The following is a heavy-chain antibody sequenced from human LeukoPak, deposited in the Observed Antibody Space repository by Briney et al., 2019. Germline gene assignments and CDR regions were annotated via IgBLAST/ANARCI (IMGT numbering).Heavy chain of an antibody. Sequence: SETLSLTCTVSGGYIGSYYWSWIRQPAGQGLEWIGRIYTSENTEYNPSLKSRVTMSVDMSTSQFSLRLTSVTAADTAVYYCAREADYGDYSKSFYYMDVWGKGTTVTVSS. D-gene: IGHD4-17*01. V-gene: IGHV4-4*07. J-gene: IGHJ6*03. CDR1: GGYIGSYY. CDR3: AREADYGDYSKSFYYMDV. CDR2: IYTSENT.